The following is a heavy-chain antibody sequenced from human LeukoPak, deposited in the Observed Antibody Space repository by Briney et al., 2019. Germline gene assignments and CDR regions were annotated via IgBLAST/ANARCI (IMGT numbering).Heavy chain of an antibody. CDR1: GGSISSGGYY. CDR3: ARQYYGSGSYYNWFDP. D-gene: IGHD3-10*01. Sequence: PSQTLSLTCTVSGGSISSGGYYWSWIRQPPGKGLEWIGSIYYSGSTYYNPSLKSRVTISVDTSKNQFSLKLSSVTAADTAVYYCARQYYGSGSYYNWFDPWGQGTLVTVSS. CDR2: IYYSGST. V-gene: IGHV4-39*01. J-gene: IGHJ5*02.